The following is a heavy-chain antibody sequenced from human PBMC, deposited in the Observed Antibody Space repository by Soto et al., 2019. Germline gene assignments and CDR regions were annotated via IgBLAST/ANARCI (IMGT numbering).Heavy chain of an antibody. D-gene: IGHD2-2*01. Sequence: GASVKVSCKASGGTFSSYAISWVRQAPGQGLEWMGGIIPIFGTANYAQKFQGRVTMTADESTSTAYMELSSLRSEDTAVYYCARAPWYQLFLKPRFDPWGQGTLVTVSS. J-gene: IGHJ5*02. CDR1: GGTFSSYA. CDR2: IIPIFGTA. CDR3: ARAPWYQLFLKPRFDP. V-gene: IGHV1-69*13.